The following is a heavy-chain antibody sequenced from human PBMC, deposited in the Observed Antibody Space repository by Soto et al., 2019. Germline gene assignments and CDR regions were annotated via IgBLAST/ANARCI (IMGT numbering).Heavy chain of an antibody. CDR1: GYTFTSYC. CDR3: ASTREPYCGGHCYSYYFDY. CDR2: ISAYNGNT. Sequence: ASVKASSKASGYTFTSYCLSWVRQAPGQGLEWMGWISAYNGNTNYAQKLQGRVTMTTDTSTSTAYMELRSLRSDDTAVYYCASTREPYCGGHCYSYYFDYWGQGTLVTVSS. D-gene: IGHD2-21*02. J-gene: IGHJ4*02. V-gene: IGHV1-18*01.